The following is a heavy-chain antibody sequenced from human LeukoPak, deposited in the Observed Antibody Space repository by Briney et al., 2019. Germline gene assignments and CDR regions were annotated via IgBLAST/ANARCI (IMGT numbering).Heavy chain of an antibody. CDR2: ISAYNCNT. CDR1: GYTFTSYG. CDR3: ARDWATFTIFGVVEHPHFDY. J-gene: IGHJ4*02. Sequence: ASVKVSCKASGYTFTSYGISWVRQAPGQGLEWMGWISAYNCNTNYAQKLQGRGTMTTDTSTSTAYMELRSLRSDDTAVYYCARDWATFTIFGVVEHPHFDYWGQGTLVTVSS. D-gene: IGHD3-3*01. V-gene: IGHV1-18*01.